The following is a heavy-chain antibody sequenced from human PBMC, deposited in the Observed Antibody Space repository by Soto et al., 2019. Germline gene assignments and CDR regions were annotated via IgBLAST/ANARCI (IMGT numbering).Heavy chain of an antibody. CDR1: GFTFTSYA. Sequence: EVQLLESGGGLVQPGGSLRLSCSASGFTFTSYAMSWVRQAPGKWLEWVSGISGSGGDTKSADSVKGRFTISRDNFKNMLYLQMNSLRAEDTAVYYCAKHDFWTLYNTGLDSWGQGTLVTVSS. V-gene: IGHV3-23*01. CDR3: AKHDFWTLYNTGLDS. CDR2: ISGSGGDT. D-gene: IGHD3-3*01. J-gene: IGHJ4*02.